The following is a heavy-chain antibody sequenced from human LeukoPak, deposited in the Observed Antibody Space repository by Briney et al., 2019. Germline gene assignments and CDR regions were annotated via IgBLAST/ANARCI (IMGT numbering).Heavy chain of an antibody. CDR3: AKAESKTTAYFDY. Sequence: GGSLRLSCAASGFTFRSYAMSWVRQAPGEGLEWVSAISGSGGSTYYADSVKGRFTISRDNSKNTLYLQMNSLRAEDTAVYYCAKAESKTTAYFDYWGQGTLVTVSS. CDR2: ISGSGGST. J-gene: IGHJ4*02. V-gene: IGHV3-23*01. CDR1: GFTFRSYA. D-gene: IGHD4-11*01.